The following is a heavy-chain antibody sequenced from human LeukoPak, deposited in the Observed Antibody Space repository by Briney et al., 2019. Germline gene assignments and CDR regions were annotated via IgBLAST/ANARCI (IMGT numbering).Heavy chain of an antibody. CDR3: ARAQGPNWFDP. V-gene: IGHV1-8*03. Sequence: ASVKVSCKASGYTFTSYDIKWVRQATGQGLEWMGWMNPNSGNTGYAQKFQGRVTITRNTSISTAYMELSSLRSEDTAVYYCARAQGPNWFDPWGQGTLVTVSS. CDR1: GYTFTSYD. CDR2: MNPNSGNT. J-gene: IGHJ5*02.